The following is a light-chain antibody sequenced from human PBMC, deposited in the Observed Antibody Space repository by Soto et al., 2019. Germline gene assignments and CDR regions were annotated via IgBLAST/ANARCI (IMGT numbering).Light chain of an antibody. CDR2: MNN. J-gene: IGLJ1*01. CDR1: ISNLRSNR. Sequence: QFVLRAQPSESGNPGQRVTIWFSGIISNLRSNRESGHHPVPVTFPNLLILMNNQRPSGVPDRFSDSKSGTSASLAITGLRPEDEADYYCAAWDDSLSVYVFGTGTKLT. V-gene: IGLV1-47*01. CDR3: AAWDDSLSVYV.